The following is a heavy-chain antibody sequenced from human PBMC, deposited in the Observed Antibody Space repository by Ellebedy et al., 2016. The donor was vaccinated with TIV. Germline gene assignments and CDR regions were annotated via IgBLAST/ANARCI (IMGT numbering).Heavy chain of an antibody. Sequence: GESLKISXAASGFTFSSYAMNWVRQAPGKGLEWVSRISGSGGNTYYADSVKGRFTISRDSSTNTLSLQMNSLQTEDSAVYYCARDLGTGWLCFDSWGQGNLVTVSS. CDR3: ARDLGTGWLCFDS. D-gene: IGHD6-19*01. V-gene: IGHV3-23*01. CDR2: ISGSGGNT. CDR1: GFTFSSYA. J-gene: IGHJ4*02.